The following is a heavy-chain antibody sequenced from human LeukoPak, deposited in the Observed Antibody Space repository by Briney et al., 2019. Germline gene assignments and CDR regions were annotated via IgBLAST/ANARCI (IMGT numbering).Heavy chain of an antibody. Sequence: PSETLSLACTVSGGSISSSSYYWGWISQPPGKGLEWIGSIYYSGSTYYNPSLKSRVTISVDTSKNQFSLKLSSVTAADTAVYYCARHRYYYDSPLDYWGQGTLVTVSS. CDR1: GGSISSSSYY. J-gene: IGHJ4*02. CDR3: ARHRYYYDSPLDY. D-gene: IGHD3-22*01. V-gene: IGHV4-39*01. CDR2: IYYSGST.